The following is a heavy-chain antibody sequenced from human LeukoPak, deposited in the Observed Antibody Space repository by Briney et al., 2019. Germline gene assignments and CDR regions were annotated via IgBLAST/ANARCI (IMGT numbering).Heavy chain of an antibody. J-gene: IGHJ4*02. D-gene: IGHD2-15*01. CDR1: GGSISSSSYY. V-gene: IGHV4-39*02. CDR2: IYYSGNT. Sequence: PSETLSLTCTVSGGSISSSSYYWAWIRQPPGKGLEWIGSIYYSGNTYYNPSLKSRVTISVDTSKNQFSLKLSSVTAADTAVYYCARESSGGSNWGQGTLVTVSS. CDR3: ARESSGGSN.